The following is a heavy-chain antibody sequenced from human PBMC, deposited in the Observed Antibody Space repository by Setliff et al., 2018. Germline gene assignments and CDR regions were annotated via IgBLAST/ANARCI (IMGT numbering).Heavy chain of an antibody. CDR1: GDSISRSTYY. D-gene: IGHD3-22*01. CDR3: ARRDSTSYYGYSFDF. J-gene: IGHJ4*02. CDR2: VDRSGNT. Sequence: KTSETLSLTCTLSGDSISRSTYYWGWIRQSPGRGLDWIGTVDRSGNTFYNPSLRSRVTISVDTSKNQISLKLTSVSAADTAVYYCARRDSTSYYGYSFDFWGRGTLVTVS. V-gene: IGHV4-39*01.